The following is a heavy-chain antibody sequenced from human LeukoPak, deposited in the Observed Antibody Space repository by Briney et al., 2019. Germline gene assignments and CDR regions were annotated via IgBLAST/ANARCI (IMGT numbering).Heavy chain of an antibody. J-gene: IGHJ4*02. CDR2: INSDGSST. CDR3: ARAGGSYTLLPY. D-gene: IGHD1-26*01. V-gene: IGHV3-74*01. CDR1: GFTFSSYW. Sequence: PGGSLRLSCAVSGFTFSSYWTHWVRQAPGKGLVWVSRINSDGSSTSYADSVKGRFTISRDNPKNTLYLQMNSLRAEDTAVYYCARAGGSYTLLPYWGQGTLVTVSS.